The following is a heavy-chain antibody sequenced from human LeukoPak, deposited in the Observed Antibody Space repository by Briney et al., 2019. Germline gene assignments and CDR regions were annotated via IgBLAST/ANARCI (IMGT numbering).Heavy chain of an antibody. Sequence: ASVKVSCKASGYTFTHYFIHWVRQAPGQGLEWMGWINPNSGGTNYAQIFQGRVTMTRDTSISTAFMELNRLRSDGTAVYYCARDSSSVTTPYFDYWAQGTLVTVPS. CDR3: ARDSSSVTTPYFDY. D-gene: IGHD4-11*01. CDR2: INPNSGGT. V-gene: IGHV1-2*02. CDR1: GYTFTHYF. J-gene: IGHJ4*02.